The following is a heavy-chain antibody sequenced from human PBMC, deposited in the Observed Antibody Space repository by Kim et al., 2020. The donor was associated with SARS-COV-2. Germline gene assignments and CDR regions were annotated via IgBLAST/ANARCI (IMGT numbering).Heavy chain of an antibody. J-gene: IGHJ6*02. Sequence: SVKVSCKASGGTFSSYAISWVRQAPGQGLEWMGGIIPIFGTANYAQKFQGRVTITADESTSTAYMELSSLRSEDTAVYYCAVWRSSYDFWSGYYPTPRNYYYGMDVWGQGTTVTVSS. CDR1: GGTFSSYA. CDR3: AVWRSSYDFWSGYYPTPRNYYYGMDV. D-gene: IGHD3-3*01. CDR2: IIPIFGTA. V-gene: IGHV1-69*13.